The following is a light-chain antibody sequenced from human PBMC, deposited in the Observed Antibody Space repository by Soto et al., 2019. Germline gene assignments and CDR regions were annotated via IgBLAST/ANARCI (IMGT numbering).Light chain of an antibody. V-gene: IGLV2-11*01. CDR1: SSDVGGFNY. CDR3: CSYAGSYTYV. J-gene: IGLJ1*01. Sequence: VLTQPRSVSGSPGQSVTISCTGTSSDVGGFNYVSWYQQHPGKAPKLMIYDVTKRPSGVPDRCSGSKSGNTASLTISGLQAEDEADYFCCSYAGSYTYVFGTGTKVTVL. CDR2: DVT.